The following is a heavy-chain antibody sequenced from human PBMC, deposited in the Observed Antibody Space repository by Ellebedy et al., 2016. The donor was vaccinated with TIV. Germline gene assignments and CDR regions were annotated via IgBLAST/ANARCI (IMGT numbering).Heavy chain of an antibody. V-gene: IGHV3-23*01. CDR3: ARDGGWYYYGMDV. Sequence: GESLKISCAASAVTFSNYPMSWVRQAPGKGLGWVSSISVTGDLTYYADSVKGRFTISRDNSKNTLYLQMNSLRAEDTAVYYCARDGGWYYYGMDVWGQGTTVTVSS. D-gene: IGHD3-16*01. CDR1: AVTFSNYP. CDR2: ISVTGDLT. J-gene: IGHJ6*02.